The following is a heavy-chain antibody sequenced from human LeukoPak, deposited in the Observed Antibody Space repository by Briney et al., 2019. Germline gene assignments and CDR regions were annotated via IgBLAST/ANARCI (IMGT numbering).Heavy chain of an antibody. V-gene: IGHV4-59*01. CDR1: GGSISSYD. CDR2: IYYSGST. CDR3: ARERIEYYYGSGSYLDY. J-gene: IGHJ4*02. Sequence: SETLSLTCTVSGGSISSYDWSWIRQPPGKGLEWIGYIYYSGSTNYNPSLKSRVTISVDTSKNQFSLKLSSVTAADTAVYYCARERIEYYYGSGSYLDYWGQGTLVTVSS. D-gene: IGHD3-10*01.